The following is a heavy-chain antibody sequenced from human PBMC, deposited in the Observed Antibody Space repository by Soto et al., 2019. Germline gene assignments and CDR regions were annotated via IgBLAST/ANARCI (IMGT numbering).Heavy chain of an antibody. D-gene: IGHD3-10*01. J-gene: IGHJ4*02. CDR2: IIPILGIA. CDR3: ARGTGSGSYRGIDY. CDR1: GGTFSSYT. Sequence: QVQLVQSGAEVKKPGSSVKVSCKASGGTFSSYTISWVRQAPGQGLEWMGRIIPILGIANYAQKFQGRVTITADKSTSTAYMELSSLRSEDTAVYYCARGTGSGSYRGIDYWGQGTLVTVSS. V-gene: IGHV1-69*02.